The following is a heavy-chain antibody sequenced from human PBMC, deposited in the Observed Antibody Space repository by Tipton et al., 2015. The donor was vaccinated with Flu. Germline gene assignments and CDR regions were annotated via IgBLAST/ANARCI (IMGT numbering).Heavy chain of an antibody. CDR3: AKELGYCSSTTCYKPFDY. V-gene: IGHV3-53*01. CDR2: IYSSDST. D-gene: IGHD2-2*02. Sequence: SLRLSCAASGFIVSSDYMSWVRQAPGKGLEWVSVIYSSDSTSYADSVRGRFTLSRDNSRNTVYLQMNSLRAEDTAVYYCAKELGYCSSTTCYKPFDYWGQGTLVTVSS. CDR1: GFIVSSDY. J-gene: IGHJ4*02.